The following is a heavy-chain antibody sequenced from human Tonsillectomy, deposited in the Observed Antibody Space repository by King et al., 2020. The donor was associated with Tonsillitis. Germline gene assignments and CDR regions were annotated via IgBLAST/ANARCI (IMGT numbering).Heavy chain of an antibody. CDR3: AGEGDSNGYAFDI. D-gene: IGHD2-8*01. V-gene: IGHV1-2*02. CDR2: INPNNGGT. CDR1: GYTFTDYY. Sequence: VQLVQSGAEVKKPGASVKVSCKASGYTFTDYYIHWVRQAPGQGLEWMGWINPNNGGTNCAQKFQDRVTMTRDTSISTAYMELSRLRSDDTAVYYCAGEGDSNGYAFDIWGQGTMVTVSS. J-gene: IGHJ3*02.